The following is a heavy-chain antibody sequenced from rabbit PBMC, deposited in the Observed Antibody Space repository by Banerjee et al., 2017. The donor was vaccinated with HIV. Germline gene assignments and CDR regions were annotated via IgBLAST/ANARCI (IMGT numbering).Heavy chain of an antibody. Sequence: QEQLVESGGGLVQPEGSLTLTCTASGFDFSSNAMCWVRQAPGKGLEWIACIKSGENIIYYANWAKGRFTISKTSSTTVTLQMTSLTAADTATYFCARSYDNNRAYFLWGPGTLVTVS. CDR2: IKSGENII. D-gene: IGHD1-1*01. J-gene: IGHJ4*01. V-gene: IGHV1S47*01. CDR3: ARSYDNNRAYFL. CDR1: GFDFSSNA.